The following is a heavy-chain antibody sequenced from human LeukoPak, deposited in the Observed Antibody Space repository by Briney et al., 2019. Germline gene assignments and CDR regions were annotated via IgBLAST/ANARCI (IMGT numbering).Heavy chain of an antibody. CDR3: ASLGATTLSYYGMDV. Sequence: VASVKVSCKASGYTFSDYYIHWRRQPPGHGLEWMGWINPISGGTNYAQNFQGRVTMTRDTSIRTAYMELSRLRSDDTAVYYCASLGATTLSYYGMDVWGQGTTVTVSS. D-gene: IGHD1-26*01. CDR1: GYTFSDYY. CDR2: INPISGGT. J-gene: IGHJ6*02. V-gene: IGHV1-2*02.